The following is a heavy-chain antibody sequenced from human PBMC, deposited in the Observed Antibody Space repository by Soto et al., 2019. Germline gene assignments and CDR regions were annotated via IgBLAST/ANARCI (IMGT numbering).Heavy chain of an antibody. Sequence: QVQLVESGGGVVQPGRSLTLSCVASGFTLSNYGMHWVRQAPGKGLEWVAVIWYDGTATYSADSVKGRFSISRDNAKNERFLQLGSLRAEDTAVYFCARTVGSSGSSRWFDTWGQGTLVTVSS. V-gene: IGHV3-33*01. CDR2: IWYDGTAT. CDR3: ARTVGSSGSSRWFDT. D-gene: IGHD3-10*01. CDR1: GFTLSNYG. J-gene: IGHJ5*02.